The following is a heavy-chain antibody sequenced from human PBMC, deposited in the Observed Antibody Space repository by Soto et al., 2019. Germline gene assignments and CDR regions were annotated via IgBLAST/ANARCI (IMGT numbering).Heavy chain of an antibody. V-gene: IGHV3-21*01. J-gene: IGHJ5*02. D-gene: IGHD3-10*01. Sequence: PGGSLGLSSAASGFTLKSYSMNWFRQAPGKGLEWVSSISSSSSYIYYADSVKGRFTISRDNAKNSLYLQMKSLRAEDTAIYYSGSTNYNPSLKSRVTISVDTSKNQFSLKLSSVTAADTAVYYCARGGGPLGYCSGGSCYSGMAWFDPWGQGTLVTVSS. CDR1: GFTLKSYS. CDR2: ISSSSSYI. CDR3: GSTNYNPSLKSRVTISVDTSKNQFSLKLSSVTAADTAVYYCARGGGPLGYCSGGSCYSGMAWFDP.